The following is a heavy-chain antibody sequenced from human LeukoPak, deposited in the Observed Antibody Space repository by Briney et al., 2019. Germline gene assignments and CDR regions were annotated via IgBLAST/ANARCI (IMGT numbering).Heavy chain of an antibody. Sequence: PGGSLRLSCATSGFTFSMSAMHWVRLAPGKGLDWVALISFDGGNKFYADSVKGRFSISRDNSKNTLYLQMNSLGLDDTAVYFCARGRAGIAAAGFDYWGQGTLVTVSS. V-gene: IGHV3-30-3*01. D-gene: IGHD6-13*01. CDR3: ARGRAGIAAAGFDY. J-gene: IGHJ4*02. CDR2: ISFDGGNK. CDR1: GFTFSMSA.